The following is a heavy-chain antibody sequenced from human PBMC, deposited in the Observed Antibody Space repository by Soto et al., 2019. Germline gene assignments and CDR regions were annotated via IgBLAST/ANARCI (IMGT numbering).Heavy chain of an antibody. J-gene: IGHJ3*02. Sequence: EIQLTESGGALVQPGGSLRLSCAASGFTFSGHWMHWVRQVPGKGLEWVARINTDGGTSAYADSVRGRFTISRDNAKNTLYLQMNGLRAEDMAVYYCAREAGYCSRTSCYRRAFDTWAKGQRSASRQ. CDR1: GFTFSGHW. CDR3: AREAGYCSRTSCYRRAFDT. CDR2: INTDGGTS. D-gene: IGHD2-2*01. V-gene: IGHV3-74*03.